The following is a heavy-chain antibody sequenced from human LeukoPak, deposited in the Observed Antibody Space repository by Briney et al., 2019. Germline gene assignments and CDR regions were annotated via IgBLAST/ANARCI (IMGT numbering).Heavy chain of an antibody. CDR1: GFTFSSYW. Sequence: QTGGSLRLSCAASGFTFSSYWMHWVRQAPGKGLVWVSRITSDGSSTSYADSVKGRFTISRDNAKNTLYLQMNSLRAEDTAVYYCARMMGGSYYFWGPPYFDCWGQGTLVTVSS. CDR3: ARMMGGSYYFWGPPYFDC. CDR2: ITSDGSST. J-gene: IGHJ4*02. D-gene: IGHD1-26*01. V-gene: IGHV3-74*01.